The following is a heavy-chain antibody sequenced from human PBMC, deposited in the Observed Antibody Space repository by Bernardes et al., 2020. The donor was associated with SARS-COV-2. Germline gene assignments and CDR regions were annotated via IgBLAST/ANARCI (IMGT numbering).Heavy chain of an antibody. CDR2: ISSSGSTI. V-gene: IGHV3-48*03. Sequence: GGSLRLSCAASGFTFSSYDMNWVRQAPGKGLEWVSYISSSGSTIYYADSVKGRFTISRDNAKNSLYLQMNSLRAEDTAVYYCARDYRDSSGWHNWGQGTLVTVSS. J-gene: IGHJ4*02. CDR1: GFTFSSYD. D-gene: IGHD6-19*01. CDR3: ARDYRDSSGWHN.